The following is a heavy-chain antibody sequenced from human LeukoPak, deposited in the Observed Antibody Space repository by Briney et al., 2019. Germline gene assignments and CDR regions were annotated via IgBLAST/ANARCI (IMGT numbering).Heavy chain of an antibody. V-gene: IGHV3-23*01. CDR3: AKDPPSYYYDSSGSQR. D-gene: IGHD3-22*01. J-gene: IGHJ4*02. Sequence: GGSLRPSCAASGFTFSSYAMSWVRQAPGKGLEWVSAISGSGGSTYYADSVKGRFTISRDNSKNTLYLQMNSLRAEDTAVYYCAKDPPSYYYDSSGSQRWGQGTLVTVSS. CDR2: ISGSGGST. CDR1: GFTFSSYA.